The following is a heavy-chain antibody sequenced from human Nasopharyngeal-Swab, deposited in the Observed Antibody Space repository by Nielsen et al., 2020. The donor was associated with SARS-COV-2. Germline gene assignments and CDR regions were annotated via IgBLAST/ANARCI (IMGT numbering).Heavy chain of an antibody. CDR1: GFTFTTYS. D-gene: IGHD3-10*01. CDR2: VKQDGGEK. Sequence: GEPLKISCAASGFTFTTYSMTWVRQAPGQGLEWVANVKQDGGEKFYLDSVKGRFTISRDNAKSSLYLQMTSLRAEDTAVYYCVRDESGAFDIWGQGTMVTVSS. V-gene: IGHV3-7*01. J-gene: IGHJ3*02. CDR3: VRDESGAFDI.